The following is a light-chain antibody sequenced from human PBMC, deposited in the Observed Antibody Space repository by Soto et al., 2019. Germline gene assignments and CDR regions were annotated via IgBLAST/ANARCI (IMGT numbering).Light chain of an antibody. V-gene: IGKV3-20*01. J-gene: IGKJ1*01. CDR1: QSVNTN. CDR3: QQYGSSPKT. CDR2: AAS. Sequence: EIVVTQSPATLSVSPGERATLSCRASQSVNTNLAWYQQKPGQAPRLLIYAASSRATGIPDRFSGSGSGTDFTLTISRLEPEDFAVFYCQQYGSSPKTFGQGTKVDIK.